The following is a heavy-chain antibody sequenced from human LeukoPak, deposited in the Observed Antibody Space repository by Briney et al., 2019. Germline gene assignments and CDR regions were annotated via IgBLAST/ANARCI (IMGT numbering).Heavy chain of an antibody. CDR1: GYSFTSYW. CDR3: ARLPLQQWLLTEFWFDP. D-gene: IGHD6-19*01. J-gene: IGHJ5*02. Sequence: GESLKISCKGSGYSFTSYWIGWVRQMPGKGLEWMGIIYPGDSDTRYSPSFQGQVTISADKSNSTAYLQWRSLKASDTAMYYCARLPLQQWLLTEFWFDPWGQGTLVTVSS. V-gene: IGHV5-51*01. CDR2: IYPGDSDT.